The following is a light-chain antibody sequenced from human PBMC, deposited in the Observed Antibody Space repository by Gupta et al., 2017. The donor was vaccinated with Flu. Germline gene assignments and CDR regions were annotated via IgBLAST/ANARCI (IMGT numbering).Light chain of an antibody. CDR3: CSYAGSYTLYV. CDR2: DVS. Sequence: QSALTQPRSVSGSPGQSVTISCTGTSSDVGGYNYVSWYQQHPGKAPKLMIYDVSKRPSGVPDRFSGSKSGNTASRTISGLQAEDEADYYCCSYAGSYTLYVFGTGIKVTVL. CDR1: SSDVGGYNY. V-gene: IGLV2-11*01. J-gene: IGLJ1*01.